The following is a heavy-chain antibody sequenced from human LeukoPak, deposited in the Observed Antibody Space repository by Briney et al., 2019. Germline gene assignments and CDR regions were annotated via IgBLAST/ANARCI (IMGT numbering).Heavy chain of an antibody. CDR2: INPSGGST. CDR3: ARDWNFWSGYYHFDY. V-gene: IGHV1-46*01. J-gene: IGHJ4*02. D-gene: IGHD3-3*01. CDR1: GYTFTSYY. Sequence: ASVKVSCTASGYTFTSYYMHWVRQAPGQGLEWMGIINPSGGSTSYAQKFQGRVTMTRDTSTSTVYMELSSLRSEDTAVYYCARDWNFWSGYYHFDYWGQGTLVTVSS.